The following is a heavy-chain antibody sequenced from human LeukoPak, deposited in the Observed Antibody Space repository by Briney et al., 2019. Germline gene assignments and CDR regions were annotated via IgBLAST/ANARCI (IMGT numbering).Heavy chain of an antibody. CDR3: ARGKLERRGIYGMDV. J-gene: IGHJ6*02. CDR2: MNPNSGNT. Sequence: ASVKVSCKASGYTFTSYDINWVRQATGQGLEWMGWMNPNSGNTGYAQKFQDRVTMTRNTSISTAYMELSSLRSEDTAVYYCARGKLERRGIYGMDVWGQGTTVTVSS. CDR1: GYTFTSYD. V-gene: IGHV1-8*01. D-gene: IGHD1-1*01.